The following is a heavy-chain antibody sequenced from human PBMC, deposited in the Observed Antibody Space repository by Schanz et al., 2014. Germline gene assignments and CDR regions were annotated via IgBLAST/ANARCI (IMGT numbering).Heavy chain of an antibody. D-gene: IGHD6-19*01. J-gene: IGHJ4*02. Sequence: EVQLVESGGGLVQPGGSLRLSCAASEFSFSSFGMNWVRQAPGRGLEWVSGITRQGTTYYADFVKGRFSISRDLSSNTLYLQMNSLRADDSAIYYCAKDHPSSGWPAFDVWGQGTQVTVSS. V-gene: IGHV3-23*04. CDR3: AKDHPSSGWPAFDV. CDR2: ITRQGTT. CDR1: EFSFSSFG.